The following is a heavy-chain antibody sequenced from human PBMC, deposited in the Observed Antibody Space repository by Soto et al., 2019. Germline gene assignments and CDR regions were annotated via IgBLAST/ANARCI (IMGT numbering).Heavy chain of an antibody. D-gene: IGHD1-26*01. V-gene: IGHV1-18*01. J-gene: IGHJ4*02. CDR1: GYTFTSYG. CDR3: ARVGSYFFGFDY. Sequence: QVQLVQSGAEVKKPGASVKVSCKASGYTFTSYGLSWVRQAPGQGLEWMGWISAYNGDTNYAQKFQGRGTVTTDTSTSTAYMELRSLRSDDPAVYYCARVGSYFFGFDYWGQGTLVTVSS. CDR2: ISAYNGDT.